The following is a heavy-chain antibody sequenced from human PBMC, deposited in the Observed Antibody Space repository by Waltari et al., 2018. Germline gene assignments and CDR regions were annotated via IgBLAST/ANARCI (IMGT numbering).Heavy chain of an antibody. D-gene: IGHD1-26*01. CDR2: IYHSVST. J-gene: IGHJ4*02. CDR1: GYSISSGYY. CDR3: ARLQGRVGRGDFDY. V-gene: IGHV4-38-2*01. Sequence: QVQLQESGPGLVKPSETLSLTCAVSGYSISSGYYWGWIRQPPGKGLEWIGSIYHSVSTYYHPSLKSQLPISVYTSKNQFSRKLSSVTAADTAVYYCARLQGRVGRGDFDYWGQGTLVTVSS.